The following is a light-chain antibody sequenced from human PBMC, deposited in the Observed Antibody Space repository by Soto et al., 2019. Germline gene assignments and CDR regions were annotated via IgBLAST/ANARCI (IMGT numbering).Light chain of an antibody. J-gene: IGLJ2*01. CDR1: STYIGFYNY. V-gene: IGLV2-14*03. Sequence: QSVLPKPASLSGSPGQSIPISCTGTSTYIGFYNYVSWYQQHPGKAPNLMIFDVSYRPSGISDRFSGSKSGNTASLTISGLQPEDEADYYCSSYGASSTLFGGGTKVTVL. CDR3: SSYGASSTL. CDR2: DVS.